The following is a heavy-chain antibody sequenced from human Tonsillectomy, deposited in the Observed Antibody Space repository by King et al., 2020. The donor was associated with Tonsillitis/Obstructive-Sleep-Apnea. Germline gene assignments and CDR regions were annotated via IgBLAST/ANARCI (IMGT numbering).Heavy chain of an antibody. CDR3: ARTLGYCSSTSCPPEY. Sequence: QVQLVESGAEVKKPGSSVKVSCKASGGTFSSYAISWVRQAPGQGLEWMGGIIPIFGTANYAQKFQGRVAITADESTSTAYMELSSLRSEDTAVYYCARTLGYCSSTSCPPEYWGQGTLVTVSS. J-gene: IGHJ4*02. CDR1: GGTFSSYA. CDR2: IIPIFGTA. V-gene: IGHV1-69*01. D-gene: IGHD2-2*01.